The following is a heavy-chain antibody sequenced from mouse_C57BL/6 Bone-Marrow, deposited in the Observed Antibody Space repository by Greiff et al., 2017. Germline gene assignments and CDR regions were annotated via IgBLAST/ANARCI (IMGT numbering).Heavy chain of an antibody. Sequence: EVQLMESGPGMVKPSQSLSLTCTVTGYSITSGYDWHWIRHFPGNKLEWMGYISYSGSTNYNPSLKSRISITHDTSKNHFFLKLNSVTTEDTATYYCARGGPYYAMDYWGQGTSVTVSS. CDR1: GYSITSGYD. D-gene: IGHD3-3*01. CDR3: ARGGPYYAMDY. V-gene: IGHV3-1*01. CDR2: ISYSGST. J-gene: IGHJ4*01.